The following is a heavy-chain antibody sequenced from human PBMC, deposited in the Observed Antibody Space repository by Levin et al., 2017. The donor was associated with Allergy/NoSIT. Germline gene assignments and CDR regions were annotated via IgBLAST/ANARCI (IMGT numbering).Heavy chain of an antibody. CDR2: ISSSSSYI. Sequence: GESLKISCAASGFTFSSYSMNWVRQAPGKGLEWVSSISSSSSYIYYADSVKGRFTISRDNAKNSLYLQMNSLRAEDTAVYYCARSGTYYYDSSGYPAWGYWGQGTLVTVSS. D-gene: IGHD3-22*01. CDR3: ARSGTYYYDSSGYPAWGY. J-gene: IGHJ4*02. CDR1: GFTFSSYS. V-gene: IGHV3-21*01.